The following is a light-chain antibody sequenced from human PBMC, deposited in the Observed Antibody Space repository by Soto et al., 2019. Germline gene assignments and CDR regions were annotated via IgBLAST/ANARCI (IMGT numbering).Light chain of an antibody. CDR3: AAWDDRLNAYV. V-gene: IGLV1-44*01. CDR2: SNN. CDR1: GSNIRSNT. J-gene: IGLJ1*01. Sequence: QSALPQPLSAFGTPGQRLTISCSGSGSNIRSNTVNWYQQLPGTAPKLLIHSNNQRPSGVPDRFSGSKSGTSDSLAISGLQSEDEADYYCAAWDDRLNAYVFGTG.